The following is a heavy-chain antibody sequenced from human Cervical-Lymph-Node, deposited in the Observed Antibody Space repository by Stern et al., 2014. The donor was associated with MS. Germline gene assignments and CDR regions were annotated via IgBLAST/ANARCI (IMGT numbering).Heavy chain of an antibody. V-gene: IGHV5-51*01. CDR2: IYPGDSDT. D-gene: IGHD3-10*01. CDR3: AIRGGHYYGSGSYGY. CDR1: GYSFTSYW. J-gene: IGHJ4*02. Sequence: EVQQVESGAEVKKPGESLKISCKGSGYSFTSYWIGWGRQMPGKGLEGTGIIYPGDSDTRYSPSFQGQVTISADKSISTAYLQWSSLKASDTAMYYCAIRGGHYYGSGSYGYWGQGTLVTVSS.